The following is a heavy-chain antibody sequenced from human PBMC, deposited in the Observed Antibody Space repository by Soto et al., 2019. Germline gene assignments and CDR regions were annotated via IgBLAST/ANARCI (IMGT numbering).Heavy chain of an antibody. CDR3: ARTYSSSWYYYYYYGMDV. Sequence: QPGGSLRLSCAASGFTFSSYAMHWVRQAPGKGLEWVAVISYDGSNKYYADSVKGRFTISRDNSKNTLYLQMNSLRAEDTAVYYCARTYSSSWYYYYYYGMDVWGQGTTVTVSS. CDR2: ISYDGSNK. CDR1: GFTFSSYA. D-gene: IGHD6-13*01. V-gene: IGHV3-30-3*01. J-gene: IGHJ6*02.